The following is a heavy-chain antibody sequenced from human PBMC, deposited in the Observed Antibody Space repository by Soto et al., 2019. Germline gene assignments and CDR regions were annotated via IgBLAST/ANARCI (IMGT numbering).Heavy chain of an antibody. Sequence: SETLSLTCAVYGGSFSGYYWSWIRQPPGKGLEWIGEINHSGSTNYNPSLKSRVTISVDTSKNQFSLKLSSVTAADTAVYYCASGLRRPVYRFYMDVWGKGTTVTVSS. CDR1: GGSFSGYY. CDR3: ASGLRRPVYRFYMDV. J-gene: IGHJ6*03. V-gene: IGHV4-34*01. CDR2: INHSGST. D-gene: IGHD5-12*01.